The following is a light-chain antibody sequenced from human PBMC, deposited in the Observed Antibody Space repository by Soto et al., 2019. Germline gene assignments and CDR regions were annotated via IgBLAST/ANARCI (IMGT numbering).Light chain of an antibody. CDR2: EVN. CDR1: SSDFGNYNL. V-gene: IGLV2-23*02. J-gene: IGLJ1*01. Sequence: QSVLTQPASVSGSPGQSITISCTGTSSDFGNYNLVSWYQQHPGKVPKLILFEVNKRPSGVSGRFSGSKSGNTASLTISGLQAEDEADYYCCSFTSSNTHGFGTGTKLTVL. CDR3: CSFTSSNTHG.